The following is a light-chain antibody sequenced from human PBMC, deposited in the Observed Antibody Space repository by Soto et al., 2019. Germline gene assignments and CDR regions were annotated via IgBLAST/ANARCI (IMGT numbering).Light chain of an antibody. CDR2: GAS. J-gene: IGKJ1*01. Sequence: EIVLTQSPGTLSLSPGERATLSCRASQSVASNNLAWYQQKPGQAPRLLIYGASSRATGTPDRFSGSGSGTDFTLTISRLEPEDFAVYYCQQYYSSPWTFGLGTKVDIK. CDR3: QQYYSSPWT. V-gene: IGKV3-20*01. CDR1: QSVASNN.